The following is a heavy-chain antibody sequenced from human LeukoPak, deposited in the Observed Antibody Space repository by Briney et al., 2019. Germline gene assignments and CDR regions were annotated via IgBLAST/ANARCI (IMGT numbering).Heavy chain of an antibody. Sequence: PGGSLRLSCAASGFTFSSYAMSWVRQAPGKGLEWVSAISGSGGSTYYADSVKGRFTISRDNSKNTLYLQMNSLRAEDTAVYYCAKDPRVVAATPRFWFDPWGQGTLVTVSS. D-gene: IGHD2-15*01. CDR2: ISGSGGST. CDR3: AKDPRVVAATPRFWFDP. V-gene: IGHV3-23*01. CDR1: GFTFSSYA. J-gene: IGHJ5*02.